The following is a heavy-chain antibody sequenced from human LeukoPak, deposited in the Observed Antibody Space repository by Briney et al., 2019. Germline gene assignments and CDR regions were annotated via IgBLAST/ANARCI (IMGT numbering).Heavy chain of an antibody. CDR1: GFTFSSYA. CDR3: ARDRYDFWSAPSGY. V-gene: IGHV3-30-3*01. D-gene: IGHD3-3*01. J-gene: IGHJ4*02. Sequence: SGGSLRLSCAASGFTFSSYAMHWVRQAPGKGLEWVAVISYDGSNKYYADSVKGRFTISRDNSKNTLYLQMNSLRAEDTAVYYCARDRYDFWSAPSGYWGQGTLVTVSS. CDR2: ISYDGSNK.